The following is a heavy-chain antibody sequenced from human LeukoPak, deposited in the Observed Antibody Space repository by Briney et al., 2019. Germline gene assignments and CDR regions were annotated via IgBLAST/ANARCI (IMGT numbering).Heavy chain of an antibody. J-gene: IGHJ4*02. D-gene: IGHD4-17*01. CDR2: ISYDGSNK. CDR3: AKGWSATVVNSDY. V-gene: IGHV3-30*18. CDR1: GFTFSIYG. Sequence: SLRLSCAACGFTFSIYGMHWVRQAPGKGLEWVAVISYDGSNKYYADSVKGRFTISRDNSKNTLYLQMNSLRAEDTAVYYCAKGWSATVVNSDYWGQGTLVTVSS.